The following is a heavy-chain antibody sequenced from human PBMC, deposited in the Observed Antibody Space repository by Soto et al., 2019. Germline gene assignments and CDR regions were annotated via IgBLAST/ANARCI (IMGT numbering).Heavy chain of an antibody. V-gene: IGHV4-39*01. Sequence: SETLSLTCTVSGGSISSSSYYWGWIRQPPGKGLEWIGSIYYSGSTYYNPSLKSRVTISVDTSKNQFSLKLSSVTAADTAVYYCGVVPAARDYYYYMDVWGKGTTVTVSS. CDR1: GGSISSSSYY. CDR3: GVVPAARDYYYYMDV. D-gene: IGHD2-2*01. CDR2: IYYSGST. J-gene: IGHJ6*03.